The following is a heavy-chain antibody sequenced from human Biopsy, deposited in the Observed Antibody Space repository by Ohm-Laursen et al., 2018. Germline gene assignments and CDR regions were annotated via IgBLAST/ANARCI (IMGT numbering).Heavy chain of an antibody. V-gene: IGHV4-59*01. D-gene: IGHD3-22*01. CDR2: VYYTGST. Sequence: TLSLTCTVSGDSISSYYWSWVRQPPGKGLQWIGYVYYTGSTDYNPSLQSRVTISVDTSKNHFSLRLRSVTPADTAIYYCARDRGYFSDRTVPGYFDLWGRGTLVTVSS. J-gene: IGHJ2*01. CDR3: ARDRGYFSDRTVPGYFDL. CDR1: GDSISSYY.